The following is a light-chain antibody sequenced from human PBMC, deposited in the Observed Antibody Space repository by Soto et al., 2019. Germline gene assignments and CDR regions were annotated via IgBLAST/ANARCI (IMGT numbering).Light chain of an antibody. V-gene: IGKV2-28*01. Sequence: DIVMTQSPLSLPVTPGEPASISCRSSQSLLHSNGYNFLDWYLQKPGQSPQLLIYLGSNRASGVPARFSGSGSGTDFTLKISRVEAEDVGVYYCMQALQTRTLGQGTKVDIK. CDR1: QSLLHSNGYNF. CDR2: LGS. CDR3: MQALQTRT. J-gene: IGKJ1*01.